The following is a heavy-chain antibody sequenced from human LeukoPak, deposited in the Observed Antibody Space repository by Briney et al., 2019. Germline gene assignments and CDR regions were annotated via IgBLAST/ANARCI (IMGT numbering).Heavy chain of an antibody. CDR1: GFTFSSYS. V-gene: IGHV3-48*04. D-gene: IGHD6-13*01. Sequence: GGSLRLSCAASGFTFSSYSMNWVRQAPGKGLEWVSYISSSSSTIYYADSVKGRFTISRDNAKNSLYLQMNSLRAEDTAVYYCARDSTTSYSSSWLKRYYFDYWGQGTLVTVSS. J-gene: IGHJ4*02. CDR2: ISSSSSTI. CDR3: ARDSTTSYSSSWLKRYYFDY.